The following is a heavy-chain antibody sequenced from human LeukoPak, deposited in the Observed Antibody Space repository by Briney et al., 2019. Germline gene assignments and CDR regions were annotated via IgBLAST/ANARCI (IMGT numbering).Heavy chain of an antibody. CDR1: GFTFSNHG. CDR3: ARDFTDYYYMDV. J-gene: IGHJ6*03. CDR2: ISGSGGRT. V-gene: IGHV3-23*01. Sequence: PGGSLRLSCAASGFTFSNHGMNWVRQAPGKGLEWVSGISGSGGRTYYADSVKGRFTISRDNSKNTVYLQMNSLRAEDTAVYYCARDFTDYYYMDVWGKGTTVTVSS.